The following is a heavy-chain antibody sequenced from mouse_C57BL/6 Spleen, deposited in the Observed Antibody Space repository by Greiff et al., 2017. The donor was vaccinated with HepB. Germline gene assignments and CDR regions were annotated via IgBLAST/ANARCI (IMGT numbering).Heavy chain of an antibody. CDR2: ISSGGSYT. CDR1: GFTFSSYG. D-gene: IGHD2-4*01. Sequence: EVQLVESGGDLVKPGGSLKLSCAASGFTFSSYGMSWVRQTPDKRLEWVATISSGGSYTYYPDSVKGRFTISRDNAKNTLYLQMSSLKSEDTAMYYCARQGITTGYFDYWGQGTTLTVSS. CDR3: ARQGITTGYFDY. J-gene: IGHJ2*01. V-gene: IGHV5-6*01.